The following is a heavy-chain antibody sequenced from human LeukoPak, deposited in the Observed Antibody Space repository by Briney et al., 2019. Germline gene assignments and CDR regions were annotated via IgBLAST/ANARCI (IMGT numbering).Heavy chain of an antibody. CDR1: GFILSSYA. CDR3: ARGRRRIAAAGIIGANWFDP. D-gene: IGHD6-13*01. J-gene: IGHJ5*02. Sequence: PGGSLRLSCAASGFILSSYAMSWVRQAPGEGLEWIGEINHSGSTNYNPSLKSRVTISVDTSKNQFSLKLSSVTAADTAVYYCARGRRRIAAAGIIGANWFDPWGQGTLVTVSS. V-gene: IGHV4-34*01. CDR2: INHSGST.